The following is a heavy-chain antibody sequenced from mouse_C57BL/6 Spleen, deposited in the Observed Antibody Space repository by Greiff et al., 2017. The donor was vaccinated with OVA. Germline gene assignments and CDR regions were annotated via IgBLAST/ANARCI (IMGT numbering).Heavy chain of an antibody. D-gene: IGHD4-1*01. Sequence: QVQLQQSGAELVRPGASVTLSCKASGYTFTDYEMHWVKQTPVHGLEWIGAIDPETGVTAYNQKFKGKAIMTADTSSSTAYMELRSLTSEDSAVYYCTRSGFDYWGQGTTLTVSS. J-gene: IGHJ2*01. V-gene: IGHV1-15*01. CDR2: IDPETGVT. CDR1: GYTFTDYE. CDR3: TRSGFDY.